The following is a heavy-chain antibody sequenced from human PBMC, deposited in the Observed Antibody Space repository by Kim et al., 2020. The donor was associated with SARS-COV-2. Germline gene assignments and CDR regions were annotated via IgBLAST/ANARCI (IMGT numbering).Heavy chain of an antibody. CDR2: ISSSSSYI. V-gene: IGHV3-21*01. CDR3: ARWPGIAVAGEDY. CDR1: GFTFSSYS. D-gene: IGHD6-19*01. J-gene: IGHJ4*02. Sequence: GGSLRLSCAASGFTFSSYSMNWVRQAPGKGLEWVSSISSSSSYIYYADSVKGRFTISRDNAKNSLFLQMNSLRAEDTAVYYCARWPGIAVAGEDYWGQGTLVTVSS.